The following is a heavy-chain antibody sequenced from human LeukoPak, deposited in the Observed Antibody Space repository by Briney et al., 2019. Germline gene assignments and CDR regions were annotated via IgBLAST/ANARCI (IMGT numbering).Heavy chain of an antibody. V-gene: IGHV3-23*01. CDR3: AKATGTFYYFDY. Sequence: GGSLKLSCAASGFTFSSYAMSWVRQAPGKGLEWVSAISGSGGSTYYTDSVKGRFTISRDNSKNTLYLQMNSLRAEDTAVYYCAKATGTFYYFDYWGQGTLVTVSS. CDR2: ISGSGGST. CDR1: GFTFSSYA. D-gene: IGHD1-1*01. J-gene: IGHJ4*02.